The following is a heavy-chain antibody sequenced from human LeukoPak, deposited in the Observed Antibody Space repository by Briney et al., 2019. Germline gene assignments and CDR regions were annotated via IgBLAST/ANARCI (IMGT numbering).Heavy chain of an antibody. CDR2: INHNSGGT. D-gene: IGHD5-24*01. Sequence: ASVKVSCKASGYTFTGYYMHWVRQAPGQGLEWMGWINHNSGGTNYAQKFQGRVTMTRDTSISTAYMELSRLRSDDTAVYYCARDLVGWLLDYWGQGTLVTVSS. CDR3: ARDLVGWLLDY. CDR1: GYTFTGYY. V-gene: IGHV1-2*02. J-gene: IGHJ4*02.